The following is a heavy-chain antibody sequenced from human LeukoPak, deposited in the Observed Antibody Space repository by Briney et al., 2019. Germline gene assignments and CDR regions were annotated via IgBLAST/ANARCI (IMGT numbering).Heavy chain of an antibody. CDR2: IFYNGNT. Sequence: SDTLSLTCTVSGGSISIGGYYWSWIRQHPGKGLEWIGYIFYNGNTYYNPSLKSRLTISGDVSENQFSLKLTSVTAADTAVYFCVRNFDSYNAFDIWGQGTMVTVSS. J-gene: IGHJ3*02. CDR3: VRNFDSYNAFDI. CDR1: GGSISIGGYY. V-gene: IGHV4-31*03. D-gene: IGHD3-10*01.